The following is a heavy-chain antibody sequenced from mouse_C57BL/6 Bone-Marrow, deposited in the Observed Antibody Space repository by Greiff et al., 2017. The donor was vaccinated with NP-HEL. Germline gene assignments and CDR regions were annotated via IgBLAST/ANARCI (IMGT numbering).Heavy chain of an antibody. CDR1: GFTFSNYW. CDR3: TGRISNYFDY. J-gene: IGHJ2*01. V-gene: IGHV6-3*01. Sequence: EVKLMESGGGLVQPGGSMKLSCVASGFTFSNYWMNWVRQSPEKGLEWVAQIRLKSDNYATHYAESVKGRFTISRDDSKSSVYLQMNNLRAEDTGIYYCTGRISNYFDYWGQGTTLTVSS. D-gene: IGHD1-1*01. CDR2: IRLKSDNYAT.